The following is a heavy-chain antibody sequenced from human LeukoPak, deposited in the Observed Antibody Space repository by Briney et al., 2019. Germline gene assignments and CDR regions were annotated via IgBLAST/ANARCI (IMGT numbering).Heavy chain of an antibody. CDR1: DYSISSGYY. CDR3: ARDQVAAPETFDY. Sequence: SETLSLTCTVSDYSISSGYYWGWIRQPPGKGLEWIGSIYHSGSTYYNPSLKSRVTISVDTSKNQFSLKLSSVTAADTAVYYCARDQVAAPETFDYWGQGTLVTVSS. CDR2: IYHSGST. J-gene: IGHJ4*02. D-gene: IGHD2-15*01. V-gene: IGHV4-38-2*02.